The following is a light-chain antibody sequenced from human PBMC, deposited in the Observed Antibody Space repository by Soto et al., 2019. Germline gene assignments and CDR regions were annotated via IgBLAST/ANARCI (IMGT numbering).Light chain of an antibody. V-gene: IGKV3D-15*01. CDR1: QSVSDN. Sequence: ETVMTQSPDTLSLSPGERATLSCRASQSVSDNLAWYQQKPGQAPRLLIYYISTRATGIPARFSGSGSGTEFTLTINSLQSEDSAVYYCQQHNQWPITFGQGTRLEIK. CDR2: YIS. CDR3: QQHNQWPIT. J-gene: IGKJ5*01.